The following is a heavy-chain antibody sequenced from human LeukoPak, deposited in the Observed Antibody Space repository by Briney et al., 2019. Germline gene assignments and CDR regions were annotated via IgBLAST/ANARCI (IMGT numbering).Heavy chain of an antibody. J-gene: IGHJ6*02. CDR1: GFTFSSYA. D-gene: IGHD2-15*01. CDR3: AKVGCSGGSCYSGVRSYYYYGMDV. V-gene: IGHV3-23*01. CDR2: ISGSGGST. Sequence: GGSLRLSCSASGFTFSSYAMSWVRQAPGKGLEWVSAISGSGGSTYYADSVKGRFTISRDNSKNTLYLQMNSLRAEDTAVYYCAKVGCSGGSCYSGVRSYYYYGMDVWGQGTTVTVSS.